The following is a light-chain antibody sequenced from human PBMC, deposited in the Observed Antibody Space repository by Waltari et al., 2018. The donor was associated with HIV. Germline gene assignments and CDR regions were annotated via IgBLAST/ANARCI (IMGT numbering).Light chain of an antibody. CDR2: DVT. CDR1: SSDVGGYNY. Sequence: QSALTQPRSVSGSPGQSVTISCTGTSSDVGGYNYVSWAQQPPGKAPKLMIYDVTKRPSGVPDRFSGSKSGNTASLTIAGLQAEDEADYFCCSYAGGYTLVFGGGTKLTVL. J-gene: IGLJ3*02. CDR3: CSYAGGYTLV. V-gene: IGLV2-11*01.